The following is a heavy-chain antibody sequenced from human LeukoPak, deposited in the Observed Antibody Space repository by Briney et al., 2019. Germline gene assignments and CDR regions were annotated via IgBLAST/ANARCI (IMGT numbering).Heavy chain of an antibody. Sequence: SVKVSCKASGGNFSSYAISWVRQAPGQGLEWMGVFIPIFGTAHYAQKFQGRITITADKSTSTAYMELSSLRSEDTAVYYCAREEYGGNSEFDYWGQGTLVTVSS. CDR2: FIPIFGTA. J-gene: IGHJ4*02. V-gene: IGHV1-69*06. D-gene: IGHD4-23*01. CDR3: AREEYGGNSEFDY. CDR1: GGNFSSYA.